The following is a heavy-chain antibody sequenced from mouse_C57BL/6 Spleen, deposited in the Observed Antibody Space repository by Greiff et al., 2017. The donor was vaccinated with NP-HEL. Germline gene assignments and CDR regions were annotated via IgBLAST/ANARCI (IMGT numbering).Heavy chain of an antibody. CDR3: ARGTYDYDYFDY. V-gene: IGHV1-53*01. D-gene: IGHD2-4*01. CDR1: GYTFTSYW. J-gene: IGHJ2*01. CDR2: INPSNGGT. Sequence: VQLQQPGTELVKPGASVKLSCKASGYTFTSYWMHWVKQRPGQGLEWIGNINPSNGGTNYNEKFKSKATLTVDKSASTAYMQRSSLTSEDSAVYYCARGTYDYDYFDYWGQGTTLTVSS.